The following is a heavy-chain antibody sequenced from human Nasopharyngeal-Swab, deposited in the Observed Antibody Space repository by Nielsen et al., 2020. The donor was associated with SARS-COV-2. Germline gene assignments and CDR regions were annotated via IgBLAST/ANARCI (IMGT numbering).Heavy chain of an antibody. CDR2: IYYSGST. J-gene: IGHJ6*02. V-gene: IGHV4-39*01. CDR1: GGSISSSSYY. D-gene: IGHD6-6*01. Sequence: SEPLSLTCTVSGGSISSSSYYWGWIRQPPGKGLEWIGSIYYSGSTYYNPSLKSRVTISVDTSKNQFSLKLSSVTAADTAVYYCARQSISDYYYGMDVWGQGTTVTVSS. CDR3: ARQSISDYYYGMDV.